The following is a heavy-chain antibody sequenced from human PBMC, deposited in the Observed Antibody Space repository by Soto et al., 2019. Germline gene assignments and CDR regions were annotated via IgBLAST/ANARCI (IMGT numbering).Heavy chain of an antibody. D-gene: IGHD3-10*01. CDR1: GGSISSYY. V-gene: IGHV4-59*01. CDR2: IYYSGST. CDR3: ARTTMVRGVINDYYYGMDV. J-gene: IGHJ6*02. Sequence: SETLSLTCTVSGGSISSYYWSWIRQPPGKGLEWIGYIYYSGSTNYNPSLKSRVTISVDTSKNQFSLKLSSVTAADTAAYYCARTTMVRGVINDYYYGMDVWGQGTTVTVSS.